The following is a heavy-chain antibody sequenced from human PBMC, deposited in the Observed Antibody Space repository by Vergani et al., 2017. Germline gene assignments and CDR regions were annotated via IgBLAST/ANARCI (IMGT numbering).Heavy chain of an antibody. CDR1: GYTFTSYD. V-gene: IGHV1-8*01. CDR3: ARLYYDYIWGSYRPLDY. D-gene: IGHD3-16*02. Sequence: QVQLVPSGAEVKTPGASVKVSCKASGYTFTSYDINWVRQATGQGLEWMGWMNPNSGNTGYAQKFQGRVTMTRKNSISTAYMELSSLRSEDTAVYYCARLYYDYIWGSYRPLDYWGQGTLVTVSS. CDR2: MNPNSGNT. J-gene: IGHJ4*02.